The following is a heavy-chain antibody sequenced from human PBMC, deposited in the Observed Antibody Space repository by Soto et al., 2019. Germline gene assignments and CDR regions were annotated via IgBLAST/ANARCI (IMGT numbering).Heavy chain of an antibody. V-gene: IGHV1-69*06. D-gene: IGHD7-27*01. CDR3: ARGSGADAFEI. CDR1: GGTFS. CDR2: IIPVIDTA. Sequence: ASVKVSCKVSGGTFSIRWVRQAPGQGLEWMGGIIPVIDTANYARRFQGRVVISADRATNIVYMEMMSLTLEDTAVYYCARGSGADAFEIWGQGTMVTVSS. J-gene: IGHJ3*02.